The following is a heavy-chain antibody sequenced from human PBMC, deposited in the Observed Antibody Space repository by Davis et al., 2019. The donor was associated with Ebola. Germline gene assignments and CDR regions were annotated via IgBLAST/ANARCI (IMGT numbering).Heavy chain of an antibody. D-gene: IGHD3-10*01. CDR3: ARFPVLWFRNYGMDV. CDR1: GGSISSYY. J-gene: IGHJ6*02. Sequence: MPSETLSLTCTVSGGSISSYYWSWIRQPPGKGLEWIGYIYYSGSTNYNPSLKSRVTISVDTSKNQFSLKLSSVTAADTAVHYCARFPVLWFRNYGMDVWGQGTTVTVSS. CDR2: IYYSGST. V-gene: IGHV4-59*12.